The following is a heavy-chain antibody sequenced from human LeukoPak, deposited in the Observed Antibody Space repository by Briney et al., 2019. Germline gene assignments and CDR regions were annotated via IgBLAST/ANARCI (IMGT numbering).Heavy chain of an antibody. CDR3: AELGITMIGGV. J-gene: IGHJ6*04. CDR2: ISSSGSTI. CDR1: GFTFDTYA. D-gene: IGHD3-10*02. V-gene: IGHV3-48*03. Sequence: GGSLRLSCAASGFTFDTYAMSWVRQAPGKGLEWVSYISSSGSTIYYADSVKGRFTISRDNAKNSLYLQMNSLRAEDTAVYYCAELGITMIGGVWGKGTTVTISS.